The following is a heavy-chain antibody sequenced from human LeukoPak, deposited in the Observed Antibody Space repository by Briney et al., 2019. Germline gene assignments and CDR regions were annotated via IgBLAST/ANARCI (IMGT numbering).Heavy chain of an antibody. CDR2: INHSGST. CDR1: GGSFSGYY. D-gene: IGHD7-27*01. CDR3: ARDWVKSGFDP. J-gene: IGHJ5*02. Sequence: KPSETLSLTCAVYGGSFSGYYWSWIRQPPGKGLEWIGEINHSGSTNYNPSLKSRVTISVDTSKNQFSLKLSSMTAADTAVYYCARDWVKSGFDPWGQGTLVTVSS. V-gene: IGHV4-34*01.